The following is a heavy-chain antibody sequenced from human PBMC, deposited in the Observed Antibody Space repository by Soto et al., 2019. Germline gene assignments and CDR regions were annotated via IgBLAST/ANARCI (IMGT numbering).Heavy chain of an antibody. CDR3: AKGFGKLPLDH. Sequence: QVQLVESGGGVVQPGRSLRLSCAATGFTFSSYGMHWVRRAPGKGLEWVAVISYDGSNKYYADSVKGRFTISRDNSKNTLYLQMNSLRVEDTAVYYCAKGFGKLPLDHWGQGTLVTVSS. V-gene: IGHV3-30*18. CDR1: GFTFSSYG. J-gene: IGHJ4*02. CDR2: ISYDGSNK. D-gene: IGHD3-10*01.